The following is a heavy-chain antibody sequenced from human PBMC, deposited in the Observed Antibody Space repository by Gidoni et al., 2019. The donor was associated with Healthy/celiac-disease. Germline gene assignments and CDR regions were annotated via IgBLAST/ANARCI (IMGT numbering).Heavy chain of an antibody. J-gene: IGHJ4*02. CDR1: GFTFSSYA. CDR3: AKDHQPEIAVAGTFDY. D-gene: IGHD6-19*01. CDR2: ISGSGGST. Sequence: EVQLLESGGGLVQPGGSLRLSCAASGFTFSSYAMNWVRQAPGKGLEWVSAISGSGGSTYYADSVKGRFTISRDNSKNTLYLQMNSLRAEDTAVYYCAKDHQPEIAVAGTFDYWGQGTLVTVSS. V-gene: IGHV3-23*01.